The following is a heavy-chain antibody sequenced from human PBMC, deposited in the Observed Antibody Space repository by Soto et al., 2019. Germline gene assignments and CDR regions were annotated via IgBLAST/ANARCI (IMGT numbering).Heavy chain of an antibody. V-gene: IGHV1-46*01. Sequence: QVQLVQSGAEVKKPGASVKVSCETSGYTFTTYYMHWVRRAPGQGLEWMGMINPSGGSTSYAQKFQGRVTMTRDTSTRTIYMELSSLRRDDTAIYYCAREGGAAPGARREWYLDLWGRGTLVSVSS. CDR3: AREGGAAPGARREWYLDL. D-gene: IGHD6-25*01. J-gene: IGHJ2*01. CDR2: INPSGGST. CDR1: GYTFTTYY.